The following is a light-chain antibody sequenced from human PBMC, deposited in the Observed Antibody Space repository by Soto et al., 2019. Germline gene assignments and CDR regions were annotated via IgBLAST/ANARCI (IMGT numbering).Light chain of an antibody. CDR3: QQYKSYSYT. V-gene: IGKV1-5*01. CDR1: QSISNW. CDR2: DAS. Sequence: DIQMTQSPSILSASVGDRVTITCRASQSISNWLAWYQQKPGRAPKVLIYDASSLQGGVPSRFSGSGSGTEITLTISSLQPDDIATYYCQQYKSYSYTFGQGTNLEI. J-gene: IGKJ2*01.